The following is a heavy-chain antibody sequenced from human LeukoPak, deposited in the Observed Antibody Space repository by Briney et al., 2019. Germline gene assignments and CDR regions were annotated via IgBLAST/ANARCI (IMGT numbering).Heavy chain of an antibody. J-gene: IGHJ4*02. CDR3: ARVDTAMVIDY. CDR1: GFSFSGYF. Sequence: SVKVSCKASGFSFSGYFMHWVRQAPGQGLEWMGRIIPILGIANYAQKFQGRVTITADKSTSTAYMELSSLRSEDTAVYYCARVDTAMVIDYWGQGTLVTVSS. V-gene: IGHV1-69*02. CDR2: IIPILGIA. D-gene: IGHD5-18*01.